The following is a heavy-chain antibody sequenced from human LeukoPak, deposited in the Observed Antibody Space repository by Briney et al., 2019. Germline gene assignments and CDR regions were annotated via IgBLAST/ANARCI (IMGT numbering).Heavy chain of an antibody. V-gene: IGHV5-51*01. CDR2: IYPVDSDT. Sequence: AEARQISSTGSGYGFTSYWISWARPLPRKGREWMGIIYPVDSDTRYSRSFQGQVTISADKSISTAYLQWSSLKASDTAMYYCARLRPLDTAMVTGVYYYYMDVWGKGTTVTISS. D-gene: IGHD5-18*01. J-gene: IGHJ6*03. CDR1: GYGFTSYW. CDR3: ARLRPLDTAMVTGVYYYYMDV.